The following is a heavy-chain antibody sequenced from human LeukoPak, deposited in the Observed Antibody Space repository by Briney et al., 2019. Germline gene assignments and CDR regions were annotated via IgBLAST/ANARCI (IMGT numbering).Heavy chain of an antibody. V-gene: IGHV4-31*03. CDR3: ARGIGGSYYRAEKYYFDY. CDR1: GGSISSGGYY. Sequence: SQTLSLTCTVSGGSISSGGYYWSWIRQHPGKGLEWIGYIYYSGSTYYNPSLKSRVTISVDTSKNQFSLKLSSVTAADTAAYYCARGIGGSYYRAEKYYFDYWGQGTLVTVSS. J-gene: IGHJ4*02. CDR2: IYYSGST. D-gene: IGHD1-26*01.